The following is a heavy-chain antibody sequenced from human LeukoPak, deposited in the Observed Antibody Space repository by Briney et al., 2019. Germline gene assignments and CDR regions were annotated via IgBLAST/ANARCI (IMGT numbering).Heavy chain of an antibody. CDR1: GYTFTGYY. J-gene: IGHJ4*02. V-gene: IGHV1-2*02. CDR2: INPNSGGT. CDR3: ARGPISSPHYDY. Sequence: ASVKVSCRASGYTFTGYYMHWVRQAPGQGLEWMGWINPNSGGTNYAQKFQGRVTMTRDTSISTAYMELSRLRSDDTAVYYCARGPISSPHYDYWGQGTLVTVSS. D-gene: IGHD3-3*01.